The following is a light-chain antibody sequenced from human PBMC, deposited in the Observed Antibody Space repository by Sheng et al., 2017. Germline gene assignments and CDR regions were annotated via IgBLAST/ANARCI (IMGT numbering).Light chain of an antibody. J-gene: IGKJ1*01. CDR3: QQRSNWPPWT. CDR2: DAS. V-gene: IGKV3D-20*02. CDR1: QTLSSSS. Sequence: EIVLTQSPGTLSLSPGERATLSCRASQTLSSSSLGWYQQKPGQAPRLLIYDASNRATGIPARFSGSGSGTDFTLTISSLEPEDFAVYYCQQRSNWPPWTFGQGTKVEIK.